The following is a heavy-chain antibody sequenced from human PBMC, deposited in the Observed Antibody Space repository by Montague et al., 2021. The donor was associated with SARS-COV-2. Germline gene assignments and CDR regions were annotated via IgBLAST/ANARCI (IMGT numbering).Heavy chain of an antibody. D-gene: IGHD5-12*01. CDR1: GFTFHDYA. Sequence: SLRLSCAASGFTFHDYAMHWVRQTPGKGLEWVSGISWNSDRKDYADSVKGRFTISRDNAKNVLYLQMNSLRREDTAWYYCAKDTSSWIRELPDYWGQRTLVTVSS. V-gene: IGHV3-9*01. J-gene: IGHJ4*02. CDR3: AKDTSSWIRELPDY. CDR2: ISWNSDRK.